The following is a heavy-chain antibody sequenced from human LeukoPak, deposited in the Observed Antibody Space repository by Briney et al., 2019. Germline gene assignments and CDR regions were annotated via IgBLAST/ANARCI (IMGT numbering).Heavy chain of an antibody. CDR1: GFTFSSHW. J-gene: IGHJ6*02. V-gene: IGHV3-74*01. D-gene: IGHD1-1*01. CDR2: INNDGSST. CDR3: ARDGKNYYGMDV. Sequence: GGSLRLSCAASGFTFSSHWMHWVRQAPGKGLVWVSRINNDGSSTSYADSVKGRFTISRDNAKNTLFVQMNSLRAEDTAVYYCARDGKNYYGMDVRGQGTTVTISS.